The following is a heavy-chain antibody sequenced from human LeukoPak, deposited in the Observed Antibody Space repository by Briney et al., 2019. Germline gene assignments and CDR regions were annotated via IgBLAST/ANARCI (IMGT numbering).Heavy chain of an antibody. CDR2: IYYSGST. V-gene: IGHV4-59*01. J-gene: IGHJ3*02. D-gene: IGHD2-8*01. CDR3: ARAPIYCTNGVCFYAFVI. CDR1: GGSISSYY. Sequence: SETLSLTCTVSGGSISSYYWSWIRQPPGKGLEWIGYIYYSGSTNYNPSLKSRVTISVDTSKNQFSLKLSSVTAADTAVYYCARAPIYCTNGVCFYAFVIWGQGTMVTVSS.